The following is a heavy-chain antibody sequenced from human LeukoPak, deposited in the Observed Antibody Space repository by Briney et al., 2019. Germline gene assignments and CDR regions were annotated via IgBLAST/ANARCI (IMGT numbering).Heavy chain of an antibody. D-gene: IGHD2-2*01. V-gene: IGHV3-30*02. CDR1: GFTFSRYW. J-gene: IGHJ4*02. CDR3: AKDLPAAYFDY. CDR2: IRNDGSTK. Sequence: GGSLRLSCSASGFTFSRYWMSWVRQAPGKGLEWVAFIRNDGSTKFYADSVKGRFTISRDNSENTLYLQMNSLRAEDTAVYYCAKDLPAAYFDYWGQGTLVTVSS.